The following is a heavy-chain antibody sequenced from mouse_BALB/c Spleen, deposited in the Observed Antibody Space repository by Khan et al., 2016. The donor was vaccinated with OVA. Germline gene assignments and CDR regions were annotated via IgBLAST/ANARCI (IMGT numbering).Heavy chain of an antibody. V-gene: IGHV2-9*02. CDR1: GFSLTSYG. J-gene: IGHJ2*01. Sequence: VQLQESGTGLVAPEPKLSITCTVSGFSLTSYGVHWVRQPPGKGLEWLGVIWAGGSTNYNSALMSSLSISKDNSKSQVFLKMNSLQADDTAMYYCDRLEDIWGQGTTLTVSS. D-gene: IGHD1-3*01. CDR3: DRLEDI. CDR2: IWAGGST.